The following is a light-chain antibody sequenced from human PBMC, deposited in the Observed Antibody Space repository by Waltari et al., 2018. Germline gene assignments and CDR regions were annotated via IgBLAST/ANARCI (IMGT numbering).Light chain of an antibody. CDR1: QSISRF. J-gene: IGKJ1*01. V-gene: IGKV3-20*01. Sequence: EIMLTQSPGTLSLSPGERATLSCRASQSISRFLAWYQQKPGQAPRLLIYDASSRATCIPDRFSGSGSGTDFSLTISRLEPEDIAVYYCQKYGSLPATFGQGTKVEI. CDR3: QKYGSLPAT. CDR2: DAS.